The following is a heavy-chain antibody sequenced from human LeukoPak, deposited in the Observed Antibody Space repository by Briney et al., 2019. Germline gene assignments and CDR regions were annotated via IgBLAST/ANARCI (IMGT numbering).Heavy chain of an antibody. D-gene: IGHD3-16*01. J-gene: IGHJ4*02. Sequence: ASVKVSCKASGYTFTSYDINWVRQATGQGLEWMGWMNPNSYHTGYAQKFQGRVTMTRNTSISTAYMELSSLRSEDTAVYYCARAVRHGGDSYYFHQWGQGTQVTVSS. V-gene: IGHV1-8*01. CDR2: MNPNSYHT. CDR3: ARAVRHGGDSYYFHQ. CDR1: GYTFTSYD.